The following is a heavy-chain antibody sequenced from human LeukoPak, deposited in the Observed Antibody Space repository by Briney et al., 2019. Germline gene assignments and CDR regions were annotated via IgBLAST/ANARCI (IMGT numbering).Heavy chain of an antibody. CDR3: ARKLRRTAFDI. Sequence: GESLKISCKGSGYSFTTYWIGWVRQTPGKGLEWMWIIFPGDSDTRYSPYFQGQVTISADNSISTSYLQWSSLKASDTAIYYCARKLRRTAFDIWGQGTMVTVSS. CDR2: IFPGDSDT. CDR1: GYSFTTYW. D-gene: IGHD3-3*01. V-gene: IGHV5-51*01. J-gene: IGHJ3*02.